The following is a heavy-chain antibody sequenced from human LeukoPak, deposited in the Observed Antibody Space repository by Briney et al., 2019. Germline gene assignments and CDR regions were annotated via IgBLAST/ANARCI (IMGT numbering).Heavy chain of an antibody. J-gene: IGHJ4*02. D-gene: IGHD2-15*01. CDR2: INPDGSTT. CDR1: GFTFSDYW. V-gene: IGHV3-74*01. Sequence: PGGSLRLSCAASGFTFSDYWLHWVRQAPGKGLVWASIINPDGSTTSYADSVKGRFTISRDNAKNTLYLQMNSLRAEDTAVYYSAYQLLPNWGQGTLVTVSS. CDR3: AYQLLPN.